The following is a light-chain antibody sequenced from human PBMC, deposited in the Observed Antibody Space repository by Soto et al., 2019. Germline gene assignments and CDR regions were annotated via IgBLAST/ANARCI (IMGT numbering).Light chain of an antibody. CDR1: QSISSW. CDR2: KAS. CDR3: HHRNNWPGT. V-gene: IGKV1-5*03. J-gene: IGKJ1*01. Sequence: DIQMTQSPSTLSASVGDRVTITCRASQSISSWLAWYQQKPGKAPKLLIYKASSLESGVPSRFSGSGSGTEFTLTISSLQPDDFAVYYCHHRNNWPGTFGQGTKVEIK.